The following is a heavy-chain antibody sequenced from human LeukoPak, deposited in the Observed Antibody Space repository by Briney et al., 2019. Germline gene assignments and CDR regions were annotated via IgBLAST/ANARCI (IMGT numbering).Heavy chain of an antibody. Sequence: SETLSLTCTVYGGSISRYYWSWIRQPPGKGLEWIGYIYYSGSPNYNPSRKSRVTISVDTSKNQFSLKLSSVTTADTAVYYCARFMVRRFFDYWGQGTLVTVSS. D-gene: IGHD3-10*01. CDR1: GGSISRYY. J-gene: IGHJ4*02. CDR2: IYYSGSP. V-gene: IGHV4-59*08. CDR3: ARFMVRRFFDY.